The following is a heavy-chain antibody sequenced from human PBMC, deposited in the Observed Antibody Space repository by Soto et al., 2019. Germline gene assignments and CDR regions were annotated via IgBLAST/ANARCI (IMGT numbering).Heavy chain of an antibody. J-gene: IGHJ4*02. V-gene: IGHV3-23*01. D-gene: IGHD6-6*01. CDR2: ISGSGSST. CDR3: AKENGFQFVKFGASGFDY. Sequence: EVQLLESGGGLVQPGGSLRLSCAASGFRFSSKAMSWVRQAPGKGLEWVSIISGSGSSTYYTDSLKGRFTISRDNSKNMVYLEMNYLRAEDTAVYYCAKENGFQFVKFGASGFDYWGQGSLVSVSS. CDR1: GFRFSSKA.